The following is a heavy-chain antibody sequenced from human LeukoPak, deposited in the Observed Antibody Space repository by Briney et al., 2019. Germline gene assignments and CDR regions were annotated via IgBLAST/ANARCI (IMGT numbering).Heavy chain of an antibody. CDR1: GGSISSYY. V-gene: IGHV4-59*01. CDR2: IYYSGST. CDR3: ARDGPIGVSLLDAFDI. D-gene: IGHD6-6*01. Sequence: SETLSLTCTVSGGSISSYYWSWIRQPPGKGLEWIGYIYYSGSTNYNPSLKSRVTISVDTSKNQFSLKLSSVTAADTAVYYCARDGPIGVSLLDAFDIWGQGTMVTVSS. J-gene: IGHJ3*02.